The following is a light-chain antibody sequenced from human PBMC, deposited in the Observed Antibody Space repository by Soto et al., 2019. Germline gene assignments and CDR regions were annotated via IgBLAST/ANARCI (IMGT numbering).Light chain of an antibody. V-gene: IGLV2-14*01. J-gene: IGLJ2*01. CDR1: SSDVGGYNY. CDR2: EVN. Sequence: QSALTQPASVSGSSGQSITISCTGTSSDVGGYNYVSWFQQHPGKAPKVMIYEVNNRPAGVSHRFSGSKSGNTASLTISGLQAEDEADYYCTSYTTTSIVAFGGGTKLTVL. CDR3: TSYTTTSIVA.